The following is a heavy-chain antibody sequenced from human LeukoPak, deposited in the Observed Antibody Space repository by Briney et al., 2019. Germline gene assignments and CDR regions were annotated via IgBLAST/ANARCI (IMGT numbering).Heavy chain of an antibody. J-gene: IGHJ4*02. V-gene: IGHV4-59*01. CDR1: GGSISSYY. CDR3: ARAAYSGSYHSDY. Sequence: SETLSLTCTVSGGSISSYYWSWIRQPPGKGLEWIGYIYYSGSTNYNPSLKSRVTISVDTSKNQFSLKLSSVTAADTAVYYCARAAYSGSYHSDYWGQGTLVTVSS. CDR2: IYYSGST. D-gene: IGHD1-26*01.